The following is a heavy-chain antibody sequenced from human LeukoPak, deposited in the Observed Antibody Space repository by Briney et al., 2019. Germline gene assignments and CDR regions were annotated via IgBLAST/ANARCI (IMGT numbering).Heavy chain of an antibody. V-gene: IGHV3-48*01. J-gene: IGHJ6*03. D-gene: IGHD5-18*01. CDR3: ARGLGTAMVSNYMDV. CDR2: ISSSSSTI. CDR1: GFTFSSYS. Sequence: PGGSLRLSCAASGFTFSSYSMNWVRQAPGKGLEWVSYISSSSSTIYYADSVKGRFTISRDNAKNSPYLQMNSLRAEDTAVYYCARGLGTAMVSNYMDVWGKGTTVTVSS.